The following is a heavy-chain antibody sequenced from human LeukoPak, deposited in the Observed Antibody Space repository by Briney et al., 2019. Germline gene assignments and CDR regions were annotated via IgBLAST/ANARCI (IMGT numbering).Heavy chain of an antibody. CDR1: GGSISSYY. J-gene: IGHJ4*02. CDR3: ARPRGWRGYFDY. D-gene: IGHD2-15*01. Sequence: SETLSLTCTVSGGSISSYYWSWIRQPAGKGLEWIGSIYYSGSTYYNPSLKSRVTISVDTSKNQFSLKLSSVTAADTAVYYCARPRGWRGYFDYWGQGTLVTVSS. V-gene: IGHV4-59*05. CDR2: IYYSGST.